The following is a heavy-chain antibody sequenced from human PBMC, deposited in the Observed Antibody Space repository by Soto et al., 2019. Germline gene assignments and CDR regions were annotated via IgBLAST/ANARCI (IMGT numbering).Heavy chain of an antibody. CDR2: ISSSSSYI. D-gene: IGHD5-12*01. J-gene: IGHJ6*02. CDR1: GFTFSSYS. V-gene: IGHV3-21*01. Sequence: PGGSLRLSWAAAGFTFSSYSMNWVRQAPGKGLEWVSSISSSSSYIYYADSVKGRFTISRDNAKNSLYLQMNSLRAEDTAVYYCARPXGGGYERDFYYYYGMDVWGQGTTVTVSS. CDR3: ARPXGGGYERDFYYYYGMDV.